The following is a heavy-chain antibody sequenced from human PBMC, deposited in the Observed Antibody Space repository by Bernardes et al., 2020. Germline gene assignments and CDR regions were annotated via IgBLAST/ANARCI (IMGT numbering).Heavy chain of an antibody. Sequence: GASLKISCKGSGYSFSNYWVGWVRQMPGKGLEWMGIIYAGDSDTRYSPSFEGQVTISVDKSISTAYLQWSSLKASDTAIYYCARHGKYSSGSKWFDSWGRGTLVTVSS. D-gene: IGHD3-22*01. V-gene: IGHV5-51*01. J-gene: IGHJ5*01. CDR2: IYAGDSDT. CDR1: GYSFSNYW. CDR3: ARHGKYSSGSKWFDS.